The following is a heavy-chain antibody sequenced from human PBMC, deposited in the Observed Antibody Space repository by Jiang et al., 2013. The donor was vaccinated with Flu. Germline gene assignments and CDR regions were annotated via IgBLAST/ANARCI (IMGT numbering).Heavy chain of an antibody. D-gene: IGHD2-15*01. CDR2: IIPIFGTA. CDR3: ATYDIVVVVAATYYYYGMDV. J-gene: IGHJ6*02. CDR1: GGTFSSYA. V-gene: IGHV1-69*01. Sequence: KPGSSVKVSCKASGGTFSSYAISWVRQAPGQGLEWMGGIIPIFGTANYAQKFQGRVTITADESTSTAYMELSSLRSEDTAVYYCATYDIVVVVAATYYYYGMDVWGQGTTVTVSS.